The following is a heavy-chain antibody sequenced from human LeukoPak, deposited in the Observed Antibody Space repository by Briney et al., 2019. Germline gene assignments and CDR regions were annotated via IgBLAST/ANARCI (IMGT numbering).Heavy chain of an antibody. J-gene: IGHJ4*02. CDR2: IYPADSDT. CDR1: GYGFASYW. D-gene: IGHD4-17*01. Sequence: GESLKISCKGSGYGFASYWIGWVRQMPGKGLEWMGIIYPADSDTRYSPSFQGQVTLSADKSISTAYLQWSSLKAPDTAIYYCARHDGDYHQFDYWGQGTLVTVSS. CDR3: ARHDGDYHQFDY. V-gene: IGHV5-51*01.